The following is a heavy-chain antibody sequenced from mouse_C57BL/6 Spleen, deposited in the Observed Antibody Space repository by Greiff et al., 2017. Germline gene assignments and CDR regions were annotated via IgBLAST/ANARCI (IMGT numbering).Heavy chain of an antibody. Sequence: VQLKQSGPELVKPGASVTISCTASGYAFSSSWMNWVKPRPGKGLEWIGRIYPGDGDTNYNGNLKGKATLTADKATSTAYLQLSSLTSGDSAVYLCARSDDEDEGGFDYWGQGTTLTVSS. CDR1: GYAFSSSW. CDR3: ARSDDEDEGGFDY. V-gene: IGHV1-82*01. CDR2: IYPGDGDT. J-gene: IGHJ2*01. D-gene: IGHD2-3*01.